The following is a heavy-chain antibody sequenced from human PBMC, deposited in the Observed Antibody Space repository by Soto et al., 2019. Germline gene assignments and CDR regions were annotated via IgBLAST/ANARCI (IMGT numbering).Heavy chain of an antibody. CDR1: GGSISSYY. J-gene: IGHJ6*02. CDR2: IYYSGST. Sequence: SETLSLTCTVSGGSISSYYWSWIRQPPGKGLEWIGYIYYSGSTNYNPSLKSRVTISVDTSKNQFSLKLSSVTAADTAVYYCARGRIAVAGTFYYYYGMDVWGQGTTVTVSS. D-gene: IGHD6-19*01. V-gene: IGHV4-59*01. CDR3: ARGRIAVAGTFYYYYGMDV.